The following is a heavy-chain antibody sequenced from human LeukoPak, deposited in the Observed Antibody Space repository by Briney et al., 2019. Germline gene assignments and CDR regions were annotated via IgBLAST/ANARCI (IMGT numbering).Heavy chain of an antibody. CDR3: AKDRIVGRSRYFDY. D-gene: IGHD1-26*01. Sequence: PGGSLRLSCAASGFTFTKYNMNWVRQAPGKGLEWVSSIISGTDFIYYADSVRGRFTISRDNARNSLFLQMDSLGAEDTAIYYCAKDRIVGRSRYFDYWGQGTLVTVSS. V-gene: IGHV3-21*06. CDR1: GFTFTKYN. CDR2: IISGTDFI. J-gene: IGHJ4*02.